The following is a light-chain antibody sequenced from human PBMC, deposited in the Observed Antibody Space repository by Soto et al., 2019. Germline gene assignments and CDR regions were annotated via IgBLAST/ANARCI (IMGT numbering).Light chain of an antibody. J-gene: IGLJ3*02. Sequence: QPVLTQPPSASRAPGQRVTISCTGSSSNIGAGYDAHWYQQVPGTTPKYLISGNNDRPSGVPDRFSGSKSGTSASLAITGLPAEDDGDYYCQAYDTSLRAWVFGGGTKLTVL. CDR1: SSNIGAGYD. V-gene: IGLV1-40*01. CDR3: QAYDTSLRAWV. CDR2: GNN.